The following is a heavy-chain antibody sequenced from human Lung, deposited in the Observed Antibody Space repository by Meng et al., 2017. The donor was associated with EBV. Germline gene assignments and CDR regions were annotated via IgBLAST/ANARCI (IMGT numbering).Heavy chain of an antibody. CDR2: ISHDGSKI. D-gene: IGHD3-16*01. CDR1: GFTFSSDA. Sequence: QVHAGDAGGGLVQPGRSLRLSCAASGFTFSSDAMHWVRKAPGKGLEWVAVISHDGSKIYSSDSVKGRFTISRDNSKNTLFLQMNSLRTEDTAVYYCARASRVLGGFDYWGQGTLVTVSS. V-gene: IGHV3-30*04. J-gene: IGHJ4*02. CDR3: ARASRVLGGFDY.